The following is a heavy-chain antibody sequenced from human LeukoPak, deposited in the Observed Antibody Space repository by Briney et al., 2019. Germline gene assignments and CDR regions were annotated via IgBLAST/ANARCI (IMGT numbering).Heavy chain of an antibody. CDR3: ARHTLYGSGSYNYYFDY. J-gene: IGHJ4*02. D-gene: IGHD3-10*01. Sequence: RPGGSLRLSCAASGFTVSSNYMSWVRQAPGKGLEWVSVIYSGGSTYYADSVKGRFTISRDNSKNTLYLQMNSLRAEDTAVYYCARHTLYGSGSYNYYFDYWGQGTLVTVSS. CDR2: IYSGGST. CDR1: GFTVSSNY. V-gene: IGHV3-53*01.